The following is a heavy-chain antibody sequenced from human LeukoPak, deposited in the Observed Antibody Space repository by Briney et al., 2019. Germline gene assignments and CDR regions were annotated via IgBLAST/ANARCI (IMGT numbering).Heavy chain of an antibody. Sequence: SETLSLTCTVSGGSISSHYWSWNRQPPGKGLEWIGYIFYSGSTTYNPSLKSRVTISQDTSKNQVSLMLSSVTAADTAVYYCARALQNYYYGMDVWGQGTSVTVSS. V-gene: IGHV4-59*11. CDR2: IFYSGST. CDR3: ARALQNYYYGMDV. J-gene: IGHJ6*02. CDR1: GGSISSHY.